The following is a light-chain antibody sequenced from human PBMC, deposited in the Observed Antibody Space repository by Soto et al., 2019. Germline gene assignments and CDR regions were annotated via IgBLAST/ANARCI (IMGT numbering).Light chain of an antibody. CDR1: SSDVGGYNY. J-gene: IGLJ1*01. Sequence: QSALTQPPSASGSPGQSVAISCTGTSSDVGGYNYVSWYQQHPGKAPKLMIYEVNNRPSGVPDRFSGSKSGNTASLPVSGLQAGDEDDYYWSSYASSSDGFGTGTKVTVL. CDR3: SSYASSSDG. V-gene: IGLV2-8*01. CDR2: EVN.